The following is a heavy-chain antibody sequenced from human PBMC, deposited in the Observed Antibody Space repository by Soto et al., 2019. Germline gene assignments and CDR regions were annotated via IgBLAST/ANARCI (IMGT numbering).Heavy chain of an antibody. D-gene: IGHD6-19*01. V-gene: IGHV3-30*18. CDR1: GFTFSSYG. Sequence: QVQLVESGGGVVQPGRSLRLSCAASGFTFSSYGMHWFRQAPGKGLEWVAVISYDGSNKYYADSVKGRFPISRENSKNTLYLQMNSLIAEDTAVYYCAKVTGIAVARYFDYWGQGTLVTVSS. J-gene: IGHJ4*02. CDR2: ISYDGSNK. CDR3: AKVTGIAVARYFDY.